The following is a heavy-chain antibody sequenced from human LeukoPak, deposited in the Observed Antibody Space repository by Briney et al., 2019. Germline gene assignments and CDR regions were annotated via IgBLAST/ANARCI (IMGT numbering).Heavy chain of an antibody. J-gene: IGHJ4*02. CDR1: GGSISSYY. CDR3: ARCPSWSGYSFDY. D-gene: IGHD3-3*01. Sequence: ASETLSLTCTVSGGSISSYYWSWIRQPAGKGLEWIGRIYTSGSANYNPSLKSRVTISVDTSKNQFPLKLSSVTAADTAVYYCARCPSWSGYSFDYWGQGTLVTVSS. V-gene: IGHV4-4*07. CDR2: IYTSGSA.